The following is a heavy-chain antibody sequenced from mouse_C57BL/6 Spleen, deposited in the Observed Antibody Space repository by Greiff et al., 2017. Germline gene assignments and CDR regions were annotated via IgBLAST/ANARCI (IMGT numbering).Heavy chain of an antibody. Sequence: VQLQQSGPELVKPGASVKISCKASGYAFSSSWMNWVKQRPGKGLEWIGRIYPGDGDTNYNEKFKGKATLATDKSSSTAYMQLSSLTSEDSAVYFCARHRYDGYYWYFDVWGTGTTVTVSS. CDR2: IYPGDGDT. CDR1: GYAFSSSW. V-gene: IGHV1-82*01. J-gene: IGHJ1*03. CDR3: ARHRYDGYYWYFDV. D-gene: IGHD2-3*01.